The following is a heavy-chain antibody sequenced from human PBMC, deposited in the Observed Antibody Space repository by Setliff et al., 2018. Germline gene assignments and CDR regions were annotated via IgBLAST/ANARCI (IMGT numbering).Heavy chain of an antibody. CDR2: INYSGSS. V-gene: IGHV4-39*01. J-gene: IGHJ6*03. CDR1: GGAIDNRYY. CDR3: ARHPSYSGETMDV. Sequence: PSETLSLTCAVSGGAIDNRYYWGWIRQPPGKGLDWIGNINYSGSSYYNPSLKSRVTISVDTSKKYFFLNLTSVTAADTAVYYCARHPSYSGETMDVWGKGTAVTVSS. D-gene: IGHD5-12*01.